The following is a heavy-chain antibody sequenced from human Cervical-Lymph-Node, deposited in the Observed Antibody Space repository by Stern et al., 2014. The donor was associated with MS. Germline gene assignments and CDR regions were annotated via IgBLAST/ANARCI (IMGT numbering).Heavy chain of an antibody. V-gene: IGHV3-30*03. CDR1: GFSLSRLG. J-gene: IGHJ6*02. Sequence: VQQEESGGGVVQPGRSLRLSCAASGFSLSRLGMHCVRQDPGRGMGWVSVVSFVGRNKMYGDSVKGRFSISSDNSNNTMYLQMNSLRPEDTAVYYCMGVGVGVDVWGQGTTVIVS. CDR3: MGVGVGVDV. CDR2: VSFVGRNK.